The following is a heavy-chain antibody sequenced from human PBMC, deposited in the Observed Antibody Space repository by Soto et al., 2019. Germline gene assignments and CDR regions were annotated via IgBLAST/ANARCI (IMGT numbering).Heavy chain of an antibody. CDR3: ARDSYGDYAHFDY. V-gene: IGHV3-21*01. J-gene: IGHJ4*02. CDR2: ISSSSSYI. D-gene: IGHD4-17*01. Sequence: EVQLVESGGGLVKPGGSLRLSCAASGFTFSSYSMNWVRQAPGKGLEWVSSISSSSSYIYYADSVKGRFTISRDNAKNSLYRQMNSLRAEDTAVYYCARDSYGDYAHFDYWGQGTLVTVSS. CDR1: GFTFSSYS.